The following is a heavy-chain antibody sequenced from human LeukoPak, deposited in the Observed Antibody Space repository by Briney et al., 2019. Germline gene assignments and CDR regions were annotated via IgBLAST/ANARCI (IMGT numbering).Heavy chain of an antibody. D-gene: IGHD2-15*01. CDR2: INHSGST. CDR3: ARAPSGCGGTCAFDY. Sequence: SETLSLTCAVYGGSFSGYYWSWIRQPPGKGLEWIGEINHSGSTNYNPSLKSRVTISVDTSKNQISLKLTSVTAADTAVYFCARAPSGCGGTCAFDYWGQGNLVTVSS. J-gene: IGHJ4*02. CDR1: GGSFSGYY. V-gene: IGHV4-34*01.